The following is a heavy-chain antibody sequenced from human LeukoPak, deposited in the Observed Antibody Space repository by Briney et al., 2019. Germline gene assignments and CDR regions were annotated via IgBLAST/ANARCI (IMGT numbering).Heavy chain of an antibody. CDR3: ARVGVYYYDSSGLDY. Sequence: SETLSLTCAVYGGSFSGYYWSWIRQPPGKGLEWIGEINHSGSTNYNPSLKSRVAISVDTSKNQFSLKLSSVTAADTAVYYCARVGVYYYDSSGLDYWGQGALVTVSS. CDR1: GGSFSGYY. J-gene: IGHJ4*02. V-gene: IGHV4-34*01. CDR2: INHSGST. D-gene: IGHD3-22*01.